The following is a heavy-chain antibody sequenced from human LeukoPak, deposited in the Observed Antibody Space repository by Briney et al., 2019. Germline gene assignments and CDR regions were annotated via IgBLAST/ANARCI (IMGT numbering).Heavy chain of an antibody. Sequence: GGSLRLSCAASGFTVSSNYMSWVRQAPGKGLEWVAVISYDGSNKYYADSVKGRFTISRDNSKNTLYLQMNSLRAEDTAVYYCAREAGDTEFDYWGQGTLVTVSS. V-gene: IGHV3-30*03. CDR1: GFTVSSNY. D-gene: IGHD6-25*01. J-gene: IGHJ4*02. CDR3: AREAGDTEFDY. CDR2: ISYDGSNK.